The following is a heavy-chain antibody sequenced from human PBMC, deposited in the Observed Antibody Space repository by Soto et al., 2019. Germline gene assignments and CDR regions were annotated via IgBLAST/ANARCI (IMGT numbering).Heavy chain of an antibody. CDR2: ISWNSGDK. J-gene: IGHJ2*01. CDR3: VKKSCSHTRCYTGRFFDL. Sequence: EVQLVQSGGGLAHPGGSLRLSCEASGFIFEDYDMHWVRQPPGKGLQWVSGISWNSGDKDYGDSVKGRFTISRDNAKNSLDLQMSSLRVEDTATYYCVKKSCSHTRCYTGRFFDLWGRGTLVTVSS. D-gene: IGHD2-15*01. V-gene: IGHV3-9*01. CDR1: GFIFEDYD.